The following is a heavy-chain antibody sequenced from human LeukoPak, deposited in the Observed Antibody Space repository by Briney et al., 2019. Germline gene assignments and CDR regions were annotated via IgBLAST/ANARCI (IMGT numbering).Heavy chain of an antibody. V-gene: IGHV3-74*01. CDR2: INSDGSWT. D-gene: IGHD3-22*01. Sequence: GGSLRLSCAASGNYWMHWVRQVPGKGLVWVSHINSDGSWTSYADSVKGRFTISKDNAKNTVYLQMNSPRAEDTAVYYCARDYDSSGYYYEATYYFDYWGQGTLVTVSS. CDR3: ARDYDSSGYYYEATYYFDY. J-gene: IGHJ4*02. CDR1: GNYW.